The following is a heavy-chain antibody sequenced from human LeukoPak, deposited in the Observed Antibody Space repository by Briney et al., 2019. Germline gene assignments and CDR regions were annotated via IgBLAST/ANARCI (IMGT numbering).Heavy chain of an antibody. CDR3: ASVYSSSFDY. CDR1: GGPISSSSYY. D-gene: IGHD6-6*01. CDR2: IYYSGST. V-gene: IGHV4-39*01. Sequence: SETLSLTCTVSGGPISSSSYYWGWIRQPPGKGLEWIGSIYYSGSTYYNPSLKSRVTISVDTSKNQFSLKLSSVTAADTAVYYCASVYSSSFDYWGQGTLVTVSP. J-gene: IGHJ4*02.